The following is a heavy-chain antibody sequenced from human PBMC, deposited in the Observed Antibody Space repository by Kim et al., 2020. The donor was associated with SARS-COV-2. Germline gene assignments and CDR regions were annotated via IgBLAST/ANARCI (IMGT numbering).Heavy chain of an antibody. CDR1: GFTFSSYA. D-gene: IGHD3-10*01. J-gene: IGHJ6*02. V-gene: IGHV3-23*03. Sequence: GGSLRLSCAASGFTFSSYAMSWVRQAPGKGLEWVSVIYSGGSSTYYADSVKGRFTISRDNSKNTLYLQMNSLRAEDTAVYYCAKERHYGSGHRYYYYGMDVWGQGTTVTVSS. CDR3: AKERHYGSGHRYYYYGMDV. CDR2: IYSGGSST.